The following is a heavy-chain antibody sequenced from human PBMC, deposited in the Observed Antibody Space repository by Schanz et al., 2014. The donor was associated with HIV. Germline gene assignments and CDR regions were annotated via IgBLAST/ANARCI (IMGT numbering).Heavy chain of an antibody. V-gene: IGHV3-21*01. CDR2: ISSSSSYI. CDR3: ARDGLATYCFDV. D-gene: IGHD3-16*01. CDR1: GFTFSSCA. Sequence: AQLVESGGGVVQPGGSLRLSCAASGFTFSSCAMTWVRQAPGKGLEWVSSISSSSSYIFYADSLKGRFTISRDNAKNSLALQVDSLRAEDTAVYYCARDGLATYCFDVWGQGTLVTVSS. J-gene: IGHJ4*02.